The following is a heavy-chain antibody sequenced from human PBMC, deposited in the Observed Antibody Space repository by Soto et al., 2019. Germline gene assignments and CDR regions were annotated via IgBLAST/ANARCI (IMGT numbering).Heavy chain of an antibody. CDR3: AIHGQWLVPTPDY. CDR1: GGSISSTSYY. D-gene: IGHD6-19*01. Sequence: QLQLQESGPGLVKPSETLSLTCTVSGGSISSTSYYWGWIRQPPGKGLEWIGSIYYSGSTYYNPSLKSRVTISVDTSKNQFSLKLSSVTAADTAVYYCAIHGQWLVPTPDYWGQGTLVTVSS. J-gene: IGHJ4*02. CDR2: IYYSGST. V-gene: IGHV4-39*01.